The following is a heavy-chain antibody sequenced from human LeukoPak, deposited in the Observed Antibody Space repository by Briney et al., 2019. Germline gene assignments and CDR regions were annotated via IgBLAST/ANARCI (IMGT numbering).Heavy chain of an antibody. Sequence: GGSLRLSCAASGFTFNTYVMSWVRQAPGKGLEWVSAINGGGSNTYYADSVKGRFTISRDNSKNTLYLQMNSLRVEDTAVYYCARDPRNVGLAPWGQGTLVTVSS. J-gene: IGHJ5*02. D-gene: IGHD2-15*01. CDR2: INGGGSNT. V-gene: IGHV3-23*01. CDR1: GFTFNTYV. CDR3: ARDPRNVGLAP.